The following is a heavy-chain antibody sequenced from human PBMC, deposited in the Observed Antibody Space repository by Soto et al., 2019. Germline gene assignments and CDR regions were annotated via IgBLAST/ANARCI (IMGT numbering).Heavy chain of an antibody. CDR3: ARLRGSDIVLMDGMDV. J-gene: IGHJ6*02. CDR2: IDPSDSYT. Sequence: PGESLKISCKGSGYSFTSYWISWVRQMPGKGLEWMGRIDPSDSYTNYSPSFQGHVTISADKSISTAYLQWSSLKASDTAMYYCARLRGSDIVLMDGMDVWGQGTTVTVSS. D-gene: IGHD2-8*01. CDR1: GYSFTSYW. V-gene: IGHV5-10-1*01.